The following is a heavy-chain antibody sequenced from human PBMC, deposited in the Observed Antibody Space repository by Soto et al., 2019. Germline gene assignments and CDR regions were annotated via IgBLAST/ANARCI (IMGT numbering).Heavy chain of an antibody. Sequence: PGGSLRLSCAASGITFSNYDMNWIRQAPGKGLEWVSSISGSGSSTYYADSVKGRFTISRDNSKNSLYLQMNSLRAEDTALYYCAKFSLVVNTPHSFDYWGQGTLVTVSS. CDR1: GITFSNYD. V-gene: IGHV3-23*01. J-gene: IGHJ4*02. CDR2: ISGSGSST. CDR3: AKFSLVVNTPHSFDY. D-gene: IGHD3-22*01.